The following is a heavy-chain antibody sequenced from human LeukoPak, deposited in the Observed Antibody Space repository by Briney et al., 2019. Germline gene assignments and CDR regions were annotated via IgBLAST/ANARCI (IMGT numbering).Heavy chain of an antibody. CDR2: IFYTGGEI. D-gene: IGHD4-11*01. CDR3: VRQHAYTAALDI. V-gene: IGHV4-59*08. Sequence: SQTLSLTCTVSGGSITMYYSGWIRQAPRKRREWIGYIFYTGGEINYNRSLKSRLTISVDTSKNQFSLILTSVPPADTAFYFVVRQHAYTAALDIWAPGTMVTVS. CDR1: GGSITMYY. J-gene: IGHJ3*02.